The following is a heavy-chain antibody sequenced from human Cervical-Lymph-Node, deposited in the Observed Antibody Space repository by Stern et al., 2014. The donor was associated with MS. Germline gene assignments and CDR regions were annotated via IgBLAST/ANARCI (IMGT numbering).Heavy chain of an antibody. CDR3: ARDVSGRSYCFGYAMDV. J-gene: IGHJ6*02. D-gene: IGHD1-26*01. CDR2: ISWKMSSL. Sequence: EVQLVESGGGLVQPGRSLRLSFAASGFTFEDYAMHWVRQVPRKGLEWVSGISWKMSSLDYANSVKGRLTIPRVNDKKSLILGMTSLRPEDTALYYCARDVSGRSYCFGYAMDVWGQGTTVTVSS. CDR1: GFTFEDYA. V-gene: IGHV3-9*01.